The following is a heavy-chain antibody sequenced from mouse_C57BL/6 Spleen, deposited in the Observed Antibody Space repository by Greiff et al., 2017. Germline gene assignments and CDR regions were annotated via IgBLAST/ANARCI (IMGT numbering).Heavy chain of an antibody. D-gene: IGHD2-1*01. CDR2: IDPEDGET. V-gene: IGHV14-2*01. CDR1: GFNIKDYY. Sequence: EVKLQESGAELVKPGASVKLSCTASGFNIKDYYMHWVKQRTEQGLEWIGRIDPEDGETKYAPKFQGKATITADTSSNTAYLQLSSLTAEDTAVFYCASPSGNGIYGSWFAYWGQGTLVTVSA. CDR3: ASPSGNGIYGSWFAY. J-gene: IGHJ3*01.